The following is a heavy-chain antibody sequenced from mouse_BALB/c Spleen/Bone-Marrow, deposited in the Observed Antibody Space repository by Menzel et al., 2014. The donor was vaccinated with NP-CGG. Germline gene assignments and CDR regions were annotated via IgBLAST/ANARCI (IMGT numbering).Heavy chain of an antibody. CDR2: ISSGSSTI. CDR1: GFTFSSFG. D-gene: IGHD4-1*01. Sequence: DVHLVESGGGLVQPGGSRKLSCAASGFTFSSFGMHWVRQAPEKGLEWVTYISSGSSTIYYADTVKGRFTISRDNPQNTLFLQMSSLRSEDTAMYYCARSNWIYYFDYWGQGTTLTVSS. CDR3: ARSNWIYYFDY. J-gene: IGHJ2*01. V-gene: IGHV5-17*02.